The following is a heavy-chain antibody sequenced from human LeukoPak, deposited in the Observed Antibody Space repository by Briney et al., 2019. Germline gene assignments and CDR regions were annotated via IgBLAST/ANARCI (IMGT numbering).Heavy chain of an antibody. Sequence: PGGSLRLSCAASGFTFSSYWMSWVRQAPGKGLEWVANIKQDGSEKYYVDSVKGRFTISRDNAKNSLYLQMNSLRAEDTAVYYCARAYPNGSYPPDSYMDVWGKGTTVTVSS. CDR1: GFTFSSYW. J-gene: IGHJ6*03. V-gene: IGHV3-7*01. D-gene: IGHD1-26*01. CDR2: IKQDGSEK. CDR3: ARAYPNGSYPPDSYMDV.